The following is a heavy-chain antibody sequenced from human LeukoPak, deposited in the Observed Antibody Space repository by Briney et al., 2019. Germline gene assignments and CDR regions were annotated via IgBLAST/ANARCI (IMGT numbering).Heavy chain of an antibody. D-gene: IGHD2-15*01. Sequence: ASVKVSCKASGYTFTGYYMHWLRQAPGQGLEWMGRINPNSGGTNYAQKFQGRVTMTRDTSISTAYMELSRLRSDDTAVYYCARDRGYCSGGSCYKTLWYWGQGTLVTVSS. CDR2: INPNSGGT. V-gene: IGHV1-2*06. CDR1: GYTFTGYY. CDR3: ARDRGYCSGGSCYKTLWY. J-gene: IGHJ4*02.